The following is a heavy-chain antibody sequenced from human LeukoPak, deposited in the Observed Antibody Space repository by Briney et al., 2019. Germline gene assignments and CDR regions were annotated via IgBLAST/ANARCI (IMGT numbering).Heavy chain of an antibody. CDR3: ARNNRNYDILTGYPYWYFDL. Sequence: KPSETLSLTCTVSGYSISSGYYWGWIRQPPGKGLEWIGSIYHSGSTYYNPSLKSRVTVSVDTSKNQFSLKLSSVTAADTAVYYCARNNRNYDILTGYPYWYFDLWGRGTLVTVSS. D-gene: IGHD3-9*01. CDR2: IYHSGST. J-gene: IGHJ2*01. V-gene: IGHV4-38-2*02. CDR1: GYSISSGYY.